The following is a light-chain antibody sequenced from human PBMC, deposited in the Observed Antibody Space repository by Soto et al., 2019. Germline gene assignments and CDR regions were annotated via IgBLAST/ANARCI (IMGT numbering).Light chain of an antibody. V-gene: IGLV2-11*01. Sequence: QSALTQPRSVSGFPGQSVTIYCTGTNSDVGGYDYVSWYRQHPGKAPKLLIYDLIKRPSGVPDRFSGSKSGNTAYLTISGLQAEDEADYHSCSYAGSYIVILGGGTKLTVL. CDR1: NSDVGGYDY. CDR2: DLI. CDR3: CSYAGSYIVI. J-gene: IGLJ2*01.